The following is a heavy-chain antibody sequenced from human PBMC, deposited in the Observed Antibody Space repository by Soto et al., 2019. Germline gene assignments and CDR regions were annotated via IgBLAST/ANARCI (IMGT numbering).Heavy chain of an antibody. J-gene: IGHJ5*02. V-gene: IGHV1-18*01. CDR3: ARVALNNWFDP. D-gene: IGHD3-16*02. Sequence: AKPSCKASGFAFTSKGISWVRQAPGQGLEWMGWISAYNGNTNYAQKLQGRVTMTTDTSTSTAYMELRSLRSDDTAVYYCARVALNNWFDPWGQGTLVTVSS. CDR2: ISAYNGNT. CDR1: GFAFTSKG.